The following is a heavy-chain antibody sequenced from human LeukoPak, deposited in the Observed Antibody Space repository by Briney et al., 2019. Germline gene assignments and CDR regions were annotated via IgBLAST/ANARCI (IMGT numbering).Heavy chain of an antibody. CDR1: GFTFDDYA. Sequence: TGGSLRLSCAASGFTFDDYAMHWVRQAPGKGLEWVSGISWNSGSIGYADSVKGRFTISRDNAKNSLYLQMNSLRAEDTALYYCAKEGIAAAGRLNWLDPWGQGTLVTVSS. CDR3: AKEGIAAAGRLNWLDP. CDR2: ISWNSGSI. J-gene: IGHJ5*02. D-gene: IGHD6-13*01. V-gene: IGHV3-9*01.